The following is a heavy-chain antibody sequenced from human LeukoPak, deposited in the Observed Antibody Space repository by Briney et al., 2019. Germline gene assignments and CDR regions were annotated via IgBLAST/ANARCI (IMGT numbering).Heavy chain of an antibody. J-gene: IGHJ4*02. V-gene: IGHV3-30-3*01. D-gene: IGHD6-13*01. CDR2: ISYDGSNK. CDR1: GFTFSSYA. Sequence: GGSLRLSCAASGFTFSSYAMHWVRQAPGKGLEWVAVISYDGSNKYYADSVKGRFTISRDNSKNTLYLQMNSLRAEDTAVYYCAKDRWYSSSPFDYWGQGTLVTVSS. CDR3: AKDRWYSSSPFDY.